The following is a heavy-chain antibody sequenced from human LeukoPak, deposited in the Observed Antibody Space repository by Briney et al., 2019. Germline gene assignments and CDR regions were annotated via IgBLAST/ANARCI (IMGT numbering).Heavy chain of an antibody. J-gene: IGHJ5*02. Sequence: ASVKVSCKASGYTFTSYDISWVRQATGQGLEWMGWMTPNSGNTGYAQKFQGRVTMTRNTSISTAYMELSSLRSEDTAVYYCARAVPRIAVPARWFDPWGQGTLVTVSS. CDR1: GYTFTSYD. CDR3: ARAVPRIAVPARWFDP. D-gene: IGHD2-2*01. CDR2: MTPNSGNT. V-gene: IGHV1-8*01.